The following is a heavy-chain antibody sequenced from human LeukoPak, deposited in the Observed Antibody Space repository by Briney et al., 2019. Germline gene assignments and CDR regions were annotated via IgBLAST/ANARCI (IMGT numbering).Heavy chain of an antibody. CDR3: ARGGQQLVGGYFDY. J-gene: IGHJ4*02. CDR2: INHSGST. CDR1: GGSFSGYY. D-gene: IGHD6-13*01. V-gene: IGHV4-34*01. Sequence: SETLSLTCAVYGGSFSGYYWSWIRQPPGKGLEWIGEINHSGSTNYNPSLKSRVTISVDTSKNQFSLKLSSVTAADTAVYYCARGGQQLVGGYFDYWGQGTLVTVSS.